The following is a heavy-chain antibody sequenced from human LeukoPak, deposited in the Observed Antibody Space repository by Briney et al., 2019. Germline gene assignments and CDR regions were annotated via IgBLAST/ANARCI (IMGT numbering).Heavy chain of an antibody. CDR1: GFTFSSYS. Sequence: GGSLRLSCAASGFTFSSYSMNWVRQAPGKGLEWVSYISSSSSTIYYADSVKGRFTISRDGAKNSLYLQMNSLRAEDTAVYYCARDLVPYNWNDYFDYWGQGTLVTVSS. CDR3: ARDLVPYNWNDYFDY. CDR2: ISSSSSTI. J-gene: IGHJ4*02. V-gene: IGHV3-48*04. D-gene: IGHD1-1*01.